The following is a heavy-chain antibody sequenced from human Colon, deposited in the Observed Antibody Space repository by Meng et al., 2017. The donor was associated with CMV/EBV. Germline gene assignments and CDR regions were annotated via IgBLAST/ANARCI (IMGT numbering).Heavy chain of an antibody. CDR2: ISYDDSNE. Sequence: GESLKISCAASGFTFSNYAMHWVRQAPGKGLEWVAIISYDDSNEYYADSVKGRFTISRDKSKNTLYLQMNSLRPDDKAVYFCARGGGLYCTVGSCYYPLDYWGQGTLVTVSS. CDR3: ARGGGLYCTVGSCYYPLDY. V-gene: IGHV3-30-3*01. CDR1: GFTFSNYA. D-gene: IGHD2-15*01. J-gene: IGHJ4*02.